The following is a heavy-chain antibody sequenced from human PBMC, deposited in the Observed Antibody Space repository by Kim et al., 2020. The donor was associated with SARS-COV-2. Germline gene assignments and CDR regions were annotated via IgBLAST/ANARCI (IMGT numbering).Heavy chain of an antibody. Sequence: SETLSLTCTVSGGSISSSSYYWGWIRQPPGKGLEWIGSIYYSGSTYYNPSLKSRVTISVDTSKNQFSLKLSSVTAADTAVYYCASGLVRGYNWFDPWGQG. CDR2: IYYSGST. CDR3: ASGLVRGYNWFDP. CDR1: GGSISSSSYY. D-gene: IGHD6-6*01. V-gene: IGHV4-39*01. J-gene: IGHJ5*02.